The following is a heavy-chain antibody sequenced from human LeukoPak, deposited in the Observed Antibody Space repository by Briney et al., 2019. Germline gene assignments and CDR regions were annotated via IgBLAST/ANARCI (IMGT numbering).Heavy chain of an antibody. V-gene: IGHV3-48*03. CDR1: GFTFSNYE. CDR2: ISNFGDII. J-gene: IGHJ6*03. Sequence: GGSLRLSCAASGFTFSNYEMNWVRQAPGKGLEWISHISNFGDIIHYADSVEGRFTISRDNDKNSIYLQMNSLRAEDTAVYYCAKDATPALGTVYMDVWGKGTTVTISS. CDR3: AKDATPALGTVYMDV. D-gene: IGHD6-13*01.